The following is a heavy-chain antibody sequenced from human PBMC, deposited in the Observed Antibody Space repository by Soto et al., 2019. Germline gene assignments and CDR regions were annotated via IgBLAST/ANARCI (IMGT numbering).Heavy chain of an antibody. CDR2: ISGRGGSS. J-gene: IGHJ4*02. CDR3: TKGSSEYSASVDY. V-gene: IGHV3-23*01. CDR1: GFSFSSYA. D-gene: IGHD1-26*01. Sequence: EVQLLESGGGLIQPGGSLRLSCSASGFSFSSYAMMWVRQAPGKGLKWVSVISGRGGSSYFADAAKGRFTISRDNSKNMLYLEMNSLRADDTAIYFCTKGSSEYSASVDYWGQATLVIVSS.